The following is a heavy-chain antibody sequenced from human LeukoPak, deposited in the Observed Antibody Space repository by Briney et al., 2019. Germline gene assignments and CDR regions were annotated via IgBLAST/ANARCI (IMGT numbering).Heavy chain of an antibody. V-gene: IGHV3-33*06. J-gene: IGHJ6*04. Sequence: PGRSLRLSCAASGFTFRSYGMHWVRQAPGKGLEWVAIIWYDGSNKYYVDSVKGRFTISRDNSKNTLYLEMISLRAEDTAVYYCAKGRNVLLYGMDVWGKGTTVTVSS. CDR3: AKGRNVLLYGMDV. CDR1: GFTFRSYG. CDR2: IWYDGSNK. D-gene: IGHD1-1*01.